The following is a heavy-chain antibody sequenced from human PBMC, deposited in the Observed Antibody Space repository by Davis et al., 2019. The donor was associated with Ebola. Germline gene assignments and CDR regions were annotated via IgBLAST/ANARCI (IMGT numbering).Heavy chain of an antibody. CDR2: ISAYNGHT. D-gene: IGHD6-19*01. Sequence: ASVKVSCKPSGYTFTSYGINWVRQAPGQGLEWMGWISAYNGHTNNARKFQGRVTMTTDTPTTTAYMELRSLRFDDTAVYYCARGGRGIAVGDEFDAWGQGTLVTVSS. J-gene: IGHJ4*02. V-gene: IGHV1-18*01. CDR1: GYTFTSYG. CDR3: ARGGRGIAVGDEFDA.